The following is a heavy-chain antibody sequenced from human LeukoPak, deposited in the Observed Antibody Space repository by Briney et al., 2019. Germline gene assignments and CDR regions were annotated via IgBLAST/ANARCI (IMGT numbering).Heavy chain of an antibody. D-gene: IGHD4-23*01. CDR1: GYSISSGSW. J-gene: IGHJ4*02. Sequence: SETLSLTCAVSGYSISSGSWWGWIRQPPGKGLEWIAYVYYTGSTYYNLSLKSRVTMSVDTSKNQFSLRLSSVTAVDTAVYYCARLSHGANSEFDYWGQGTLVTVSP. V-gene: IGHV4-28*01. CDR3: ARLSHGANSEFDY. CDR2: VYYTGST.